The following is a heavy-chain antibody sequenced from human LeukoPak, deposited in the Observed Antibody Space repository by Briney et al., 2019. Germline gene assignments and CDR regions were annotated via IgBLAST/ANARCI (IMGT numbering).Heavy chain of an antibody. CDR1: GFTFSGSS. CDR3: IRWPYDAFDT. CDR2: IRGKANTYAT. Sequence: GGSLKLSCAASGFTFSGSSMHWVRQASGKGLEWLGYIRGKANTYATAYAASVKGRFTISRDDSKNTAYLQMNSLKTEDTALYYCIRWPYDAFDTWGQGTMVTVFS. D-gene: IGHD4-23*01. J-gene: IGHJ3*02. V-gene: IGHV3-73*01.